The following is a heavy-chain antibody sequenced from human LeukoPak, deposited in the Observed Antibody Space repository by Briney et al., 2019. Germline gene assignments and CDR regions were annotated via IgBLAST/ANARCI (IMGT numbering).Heavy chain of an antibody. J-gene: IGHJ4*02. D-gene: IGHD1-26*01. CDR1: GFTFSGFA. CDR2: ISGSGFST. Sequence: PGGSLSLSCAASGFTFSGFAMTWVRQAPGKGLEWVSTISGSGFSTYYADSVKGRFTISRDNSKNTLYLQMNSLRAEDTAVYYCAKTMGAIDHDYWGQGTLVTVSS. V-gene: IGHV3-23*01. CDR3: AKTMGAIDHDY.